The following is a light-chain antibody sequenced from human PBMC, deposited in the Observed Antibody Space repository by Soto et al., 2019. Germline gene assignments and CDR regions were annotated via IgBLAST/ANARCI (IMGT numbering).Light chain of an antibody. J-gene: IGKJ5*01. Sequence: EIVLTQSPATLSLSPGERATLSCRASQSVRTYLAWYQQKPGQAPRLLIYDASCRATGIPARFSGSGSGTDFTLPISSLEPEDFAVYYCQLRSDWPPITFGQGTRLEI. CDR2: DAS. CDR3: QLRSDWPPIT. CDR1: QSVRTY. V-gene: IGKV3-11*01.